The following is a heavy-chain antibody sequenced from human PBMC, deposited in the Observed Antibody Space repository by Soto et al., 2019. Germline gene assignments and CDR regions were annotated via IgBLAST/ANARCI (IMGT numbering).Heavy chain of an antibody. CDR3: ARRTSRWCNFDY. V-gene: IGHV4-39*01. CDR1: GCSSSSSTYC. D-gene: IGHD2-8*02. Sequence: PWESLPLTCPFSGCSSSSSTYCWGRIRQPPGKGLEWIGSIYYSGSTYYNPSLKSRVTISVDTSKNQFSLKLSSVTAADTAVYYCARRTSRWCNFDYWGQGSLVTAFS. CDR2: IYYSGST. J-gene: IGHJ4*02.